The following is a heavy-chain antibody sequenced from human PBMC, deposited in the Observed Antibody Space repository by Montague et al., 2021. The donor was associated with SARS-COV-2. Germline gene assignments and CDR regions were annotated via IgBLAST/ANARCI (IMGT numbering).Heavy chain of an antibody. CDR2: INGASSRP. V-gene: IGHV3-11*05. CDR3: TRGISLFDP. CDR1: GFIFSDYN. Sequence: SRSLSCAASGFIFSDYNMTWIRQTPGKGLEWISYINGASSRPNYADSVKGRFTISRDNAKNSLFLQMNSLRVEDTAVYYCTRGISLFDPWGQGTLVTVSS. J-gene: IGHJ5*02.